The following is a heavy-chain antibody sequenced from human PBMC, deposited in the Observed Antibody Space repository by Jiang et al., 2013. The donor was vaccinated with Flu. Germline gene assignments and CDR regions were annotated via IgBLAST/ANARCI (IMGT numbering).Heavy chain of an antibody. CDR3: ARMLGVIGAFDF. Sequence: LLKPSETLSLTCAVSGISINTYYWNWIRQPAGKGLEWIGRIYATGTTQYNPSLKNRVTMSIDAAHNQMSLMLDSVTAADTAVYYCARMLGVIGAFDFWGQGTVVTVSS. CDR2: IYATGTT. V-gene: IGHV4-4*07. J-gene: IGHJ3*01. D-gene: IGHD3-10*02. CDR1: GISINTYY.